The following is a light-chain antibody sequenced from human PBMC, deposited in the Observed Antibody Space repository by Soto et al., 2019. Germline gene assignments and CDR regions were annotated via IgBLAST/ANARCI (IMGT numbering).Light chain of an antibody. CDR2: AAS. J-gene: IGKJ1*01. V-gene: IGKV1-39*01. CDR3: QQSYSTTWT. CDR1: QSISIY. Sequence: DVQMTQCPSSLSASVGDRVTIACRASQSISIYLNWYQQKPGKAPKLLIYAASSLQSGVPSRFSGSRSGTDFTLTISNLQPEDFATYSCQQSYSTTWTFGQGTKVDIK.